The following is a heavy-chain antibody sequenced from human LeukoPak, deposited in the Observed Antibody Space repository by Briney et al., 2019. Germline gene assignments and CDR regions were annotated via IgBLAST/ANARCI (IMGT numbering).Heavy chain of an antibody. CDR1: GFIVSNNY. CDR3: ARSWDARLNFDY. D-gene: IGHD1-26*01. CDR2: IHSGGST. Sequence: QPGRSLRLSCAASGFIVSNNYMNWVRQAPGKGLEWVSVIHSGGSTYYADSGKGRFTISRDNSKNTVNLQMNDLRAEDTAVYYCARSWDARLNFDYWGQGILVTVSS. V-gene: IGHV3-66*02. J-gene: IGHJ4*02.